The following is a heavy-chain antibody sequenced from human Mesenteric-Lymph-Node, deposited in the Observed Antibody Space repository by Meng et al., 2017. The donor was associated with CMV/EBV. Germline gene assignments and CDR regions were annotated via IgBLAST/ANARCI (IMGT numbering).Heavy chain of an antibody. J-gene: IGHJ4*02. CDR2: ISAANGET. V-gene: IGHV1-3*01. D-gene: IGHD4-11*01. CDR1: GTTFTSISYA. Sequence: KASGTTFTSISYAIHWVRQAPRQSLEWMGWISAANGETRYSRKFQDRVTITRDTSASTAYMELSSLRSEDTAIYYCARGQHDYSFDSWGQGTLVTVSS. CDR3: ARGQHDYSFDS.